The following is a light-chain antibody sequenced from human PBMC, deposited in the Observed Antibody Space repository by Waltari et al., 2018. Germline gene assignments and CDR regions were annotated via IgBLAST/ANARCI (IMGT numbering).Light chain of an antibody. CDR2: DAS. CDR3: QQRSKWPPYT. V-gene: IGKV3-11*01. Sequence: EIVLTQSPATLSLSPGERATLSCRASQRVSNYLAWYQQKPGQAPRLLIYDASNRATGIPARFSGSGSGTDFTLTISSLEPEDFAVYYYQQRSKWPPYTFGQGTKLEIK. J-gene: IGKJ2*01. CDR1: QRVSNY.